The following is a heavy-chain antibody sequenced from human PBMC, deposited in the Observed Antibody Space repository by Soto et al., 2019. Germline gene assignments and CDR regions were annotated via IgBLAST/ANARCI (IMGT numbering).Heavy chain of an antibody. J-gene: IGHJ4*02. V-gene: IGHV1-18*01. D-gene: IGHD2-15*01. CDR2: ISAYNGNT. Sequence: ASVKVSCKASGYTFTNFGVCWVRQAPGQGLEWMGCISAYNGNTHSAQNLQGRVTLTTDTSTTTAYMELRSLISDDTAVYYCAVAASGSMNDWGQGTLVTVSS. CDR3: AVAASGSMND. CDR1: GYTFTNFG.